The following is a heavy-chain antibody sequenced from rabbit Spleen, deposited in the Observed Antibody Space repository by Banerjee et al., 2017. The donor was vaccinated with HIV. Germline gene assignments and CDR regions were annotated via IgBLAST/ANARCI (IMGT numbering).Heavy chain of an antibody. J-gene: IGHJ4*01. V-gene: IGHV1S40*01. CDR2: IAGDGSIST. Sequence: QSLEEYGGDLVKPGAALTLTCTASGVSFTISSYMCWVRQAPGKGLEWIACIAGDGSISTYYATWAKVRFTVSRASSTMMTLQMTSLIVADTATYFCARPYDLWGPGTLVTVS. CDR3: ARPYDL. CDR1: GVSFTISSY.